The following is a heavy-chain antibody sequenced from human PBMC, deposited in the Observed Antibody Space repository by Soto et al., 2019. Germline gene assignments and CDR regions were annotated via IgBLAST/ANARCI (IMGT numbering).Heavy chain of an antibody. CDR3: AKEKEDEWYYFDY. J-gene: IGHJ4*02. CDR2: ISYDGSNK. Sequence: GGSLRLSCAASGFTFSSYGMHWVRQAPGKGLEWGAVISYDGSNKYYADSVKGRFTISRDNSKNTLYLQMNSLRAEDTAVYYCAKEKEDEWYYFDYWGQGTLVTVSS. D-gene: IGHD3-3*01. CDR1: GFTFSSYG. V-gene: IGHV3-30*18.